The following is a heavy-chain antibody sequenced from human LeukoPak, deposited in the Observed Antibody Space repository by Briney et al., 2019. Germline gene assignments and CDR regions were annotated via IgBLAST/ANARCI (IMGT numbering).Heavy chain of an antibody. CDR2: ISYDGSNK. V-gene: IGHV3-30-3*01. CDR3: ARAPIVGATKYYFDY. D-gene: IGHD1-26*01. Sequence: GGSQRLSCAASGFTFSSYATHWVRQAPGKGLEWVAVISYDGSNKYYADSVKGRFTIYRDNCKNTLYLQMNSLRAEDTAVYYCARAPIVGATKYYFDYWGQGTLVTVSS. J-gene: IGHJ4*02. CDR1: GFTFSSYA.